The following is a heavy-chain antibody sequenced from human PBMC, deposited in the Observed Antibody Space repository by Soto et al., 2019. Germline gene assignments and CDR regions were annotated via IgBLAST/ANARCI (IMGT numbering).Heavy chain of an antibody. D-gene: IGHD3-10*01. J-gene: IGHJ6*02. CDR3: ARGRRVWFGESVFSHINYYGMDV. Sequence: QVQLQQWGAGLLKPSETLSLTCAVYGGSFSGYYWSWIRQPPGKGLEWIGEINHSGSTNYNPSLKSRVTISVDTSKNQFSLKLSSGTAADTAVYYCARGRRVWFGESVFSHINYYGMDVWGQGTTVTVSS. CDR1: GGSFSGYY. V-gene: IGHV4-34*01. CDR2: INHSGST.